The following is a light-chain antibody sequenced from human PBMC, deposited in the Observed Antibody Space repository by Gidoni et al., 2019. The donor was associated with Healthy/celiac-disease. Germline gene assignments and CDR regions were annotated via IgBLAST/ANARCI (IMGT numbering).Light chain of an antibody. V-gene: IGKV1-9*01. CDR3: QQLNSYPLT. CDR2: AAS. CDR1: QGISSY. Sequence: DIQLTQSPSFLSASVGDRVTITCWASQGISSYLAWYQQKPGKATKLLIYAASTLQSGVPSRFSGSGSGTEFTLTISSLQPEDFATYYCQQLNSYPLTFGGGTKVEIK. J-gene: IGKJ4*01.